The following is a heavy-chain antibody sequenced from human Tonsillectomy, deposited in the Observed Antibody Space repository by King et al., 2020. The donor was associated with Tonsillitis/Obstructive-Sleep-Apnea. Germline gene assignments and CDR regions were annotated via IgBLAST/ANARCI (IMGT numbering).Heavy chain of an antibody. V-gene: IGHV3-23*04. Sequence: DVQLVESGGGLVQPGGSLRLSCAASGFTFSSYAMSWVRQAPGRGLEWVSANSGRGGSTYYADSVKGRFTISRDNSKNTLYLQMNNLRAEDTAVYYCAKEYGDGDYVLEYNWFDPWGQGTLVTVSS. CDR2: NSGRGGST. J-gene: IGHJ5*02. CDR3: AKEYGDGDYVLEYNWFDP. CDR1: GFTFSSYA. D-gene: IGHD4-17*01.